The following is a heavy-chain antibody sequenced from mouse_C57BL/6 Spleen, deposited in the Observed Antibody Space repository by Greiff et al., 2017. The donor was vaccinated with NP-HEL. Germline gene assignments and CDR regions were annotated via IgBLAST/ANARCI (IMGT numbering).Heavy chain of an antibody. D-gene: IGHD1-1*01. CDR1: GYTFTSYW. Sequence: QVQLQQPGTELVKPGASVKLSCKASGYTFTSYWMHWVKQRPGQGLEWIGNINPSNGGTNYNEKFKSKATLTVDKSSSTAYMQLSSLTSEDSAVYYCARPITTVVALYYYAMDYWGQGTSVTVSS. CDR3: ARPITTVVALYYYAMDY. J-gene: IGHJ4*01. V-gene: IGHV1-53*01. CDR2: INPSNGGT.